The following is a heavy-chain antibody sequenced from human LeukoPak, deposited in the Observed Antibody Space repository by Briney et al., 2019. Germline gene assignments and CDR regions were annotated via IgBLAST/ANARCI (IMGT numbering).Heavy chain of an antibody. J-gene: IGHJ4*02. D-gene: IGHD5-18*01. Sequence: GGSLRLSCAASGFTFSSYAMSWVRQAPGKGLEWVSAISGSGGSTYYADSVKGRFTISRDNSKNTLYLQMNSLRAEDTAVYYCAKGNGYSYGRYYFDYWGQGTLVTVSS. V-gene: IGHV3-23*01. CDR1: GFTFSSYA. CDR2: ISGSGGST. CDR3: AKGNGYSYGRYYFDY.